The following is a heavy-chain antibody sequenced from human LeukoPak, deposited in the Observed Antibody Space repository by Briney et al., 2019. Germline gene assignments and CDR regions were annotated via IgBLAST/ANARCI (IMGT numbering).Heavy chain of an antibody. CDR2: VNTLSSYI. V-gene: IGHV3-21*01. Sequence: GGSLRLSCAASGFTFSDYSMNWVRQAPGKGLEWVASVNTLSSYIYYADSMRGRFTISRDNANNSLFLQMNSLRAEDTAVYYCARLRRNSDRSDFFYYYDHWGQGTLVTVSS. D-gene: IGHD3-22*01. CDR3: ARLRRNSDRSDFFYYYDH. J-gene: IGHJ4*02. CDR1: GFTFSDYS.